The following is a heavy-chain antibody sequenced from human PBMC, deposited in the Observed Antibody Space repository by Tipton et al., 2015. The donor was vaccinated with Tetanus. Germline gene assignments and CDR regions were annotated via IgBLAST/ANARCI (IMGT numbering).Heavy chain of an antibody. CDR1: GFIFSSYG. Sequence: SLRLSCVASGFIFSSYGIHWVRQAPGKGLEWVADSWYDGTDKYYADSVKGRFTISRDNSKNTLYLQMNSRRAEDTAVYYCAREADCSGGSCFSGDFDNWGQGTQVTVSS. D-gene: IGHD2-15*01. CDR3: AREADCSGGSCFSGDFDN. V-gene: IGHV3-33*01. CDR2: SWYDGTDK. J-gene: IGHJ4*02.